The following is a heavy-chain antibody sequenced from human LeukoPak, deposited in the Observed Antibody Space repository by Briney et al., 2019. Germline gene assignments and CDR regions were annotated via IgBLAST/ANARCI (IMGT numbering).Heavy chain of an antibody. D-gene: IGHD4-17*01. Sequence: PSETLSLTCTVSGGSISSYYWSWIRQPAGKGLGWIGRIYTSGSTNYNPSLKSRVTMSVDTSKNQFSLKLSSVTAADTAVYYCARVRMTTVIATWGFDIWGQGTMVTVSS. V-gene: IGHV4-4*07. J-gene: IGHJ3*02. CDR2: IYTSGST. CDR1: GGSISSYY. CDR3: ARVRMTTVIATWGFDI.